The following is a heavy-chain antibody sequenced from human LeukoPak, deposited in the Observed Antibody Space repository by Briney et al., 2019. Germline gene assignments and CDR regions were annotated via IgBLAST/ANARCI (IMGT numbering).Heavy chain of an antibody. CDR3: TGLYGGSYAY. D-gene: IGHD1-26*01. Sequence: PGGSLRLSCAASGFTFSSYAMSWVRQAPGKGLEWVSTISDSGGSTFYADSVKGRFTISRDNSRNIVFLQINSLRAEDTAMYYCTGLYGGSYAYWGQGTLVTVSS. CDR2: ISDSGGST. V-gene: IGHV3-23*01. CDR1: GFTFSSYA. J-gene: IGHJ4*02.